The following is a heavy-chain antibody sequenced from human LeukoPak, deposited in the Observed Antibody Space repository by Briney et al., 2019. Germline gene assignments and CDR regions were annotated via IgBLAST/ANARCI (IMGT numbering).Heavy chain of an antibody. J-gene: IGHJ3*02. CDR2: ISWNSGSI. D-gene: IGHD3-10*01. Sequence: GGSLRLSCAASGFTFDDYAMHWVRQAPGKGLEWVSGISWNSGSIGYADSVKGRFTISRDNAKNSLYLQMNSLRPEDTALYYCARDWGSMYGSGSFVAFDIWGQGTMVTVSS. CDR1: GFTFDDYA. CDR3: ARDWGSMYGSGSFVAFDI. V-gene: IGHV3-9*01.